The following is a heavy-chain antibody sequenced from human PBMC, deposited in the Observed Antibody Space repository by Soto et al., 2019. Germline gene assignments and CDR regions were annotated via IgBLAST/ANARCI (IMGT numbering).Heavy chain of an antibody. D-gene: IGHD2-15*01. CDR3: ARGTTLGILLDY. Sequence: SETLSLTCTVSGGSISSGDYYWSWIRQPPGKGLEWIGYIYYSGSTYYNPSLKSRVTISGDTSRKQFSLKLTSVTAADTGVYYCARGTTLGILLDYWGQGTQVTVSS. CDR1: GGSISSGDYY. V-gene: IGHV4-30-4*02. CDR2: IYYSGST. J-gene: IGHJ4*02.